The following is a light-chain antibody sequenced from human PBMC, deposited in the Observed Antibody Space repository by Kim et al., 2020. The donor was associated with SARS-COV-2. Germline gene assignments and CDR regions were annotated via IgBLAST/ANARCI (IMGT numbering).Light chain of an antibody. V-gene: IGLV2-14*03. CDR3: GSYTSSNTYV. J-gene: IGLJ1*01. CDR2: DVS. Sequence: QSVLTQPASASGSPGQSITISCTGTSSDVGRYNFVSWYQQHPGKVPKLMIYDVSNRPSGVSNRFSGSKSGNTASLTISGLQAEDEADYYCGSYTSSNTYVFGTGTKVTVL. CDR1: SSDVGRYNF.